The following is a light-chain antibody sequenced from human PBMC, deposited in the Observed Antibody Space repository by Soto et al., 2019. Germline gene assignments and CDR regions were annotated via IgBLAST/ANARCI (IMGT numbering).Light chain of an antibody. J-gene: IGKJ1*01. CDR3: QQYGSSPWT. V-gene: IGKV3-20*01. Sequence: DIVLTQSPGTLSLSPGERAILSCRASQTVNNNYLAWCQQEPGQAPRLLIYGASRRATGIPDRFSGSASGTDFTLTISRLEPEDFAVYYCQQYGSSPWTFGQGTKVDTK. CDR2: GAS. CDR1: QTVNNNY.